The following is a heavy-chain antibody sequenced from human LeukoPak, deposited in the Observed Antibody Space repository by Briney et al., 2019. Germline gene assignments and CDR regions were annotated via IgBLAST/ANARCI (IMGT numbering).Heavy chain of an antibody. Sequence: PGGSLRLSCAASGFTVSSNYMSWVRQAPGRGLEWVANIKQDGSEKYYVDSVKGRFTISRDNAKNSLYLQMNSLRAEDTAVYYCARDSTYQLLYGLYYYYGMDVWGQGTTVTVSS. D-gene: IGHD2-2*02. CDR1: GFTVSSNY. V-gene: IGHV3-7*01. J-gene: IGHJ6*02. CDR2: IKQDGSEK. CDR3: ARDSTYQLLYGLYYYYGMDV.